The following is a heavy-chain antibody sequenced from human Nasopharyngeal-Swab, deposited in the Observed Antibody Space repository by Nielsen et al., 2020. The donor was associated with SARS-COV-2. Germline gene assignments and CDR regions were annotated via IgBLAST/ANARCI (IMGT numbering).Heavy chain of an antibody. V-gene: IGHV3-9*01. J-gene: IGHJ6*02. CDR3: AKDKRYFDWDGMDV. CDR2: ITWNSGGI. Sequence: SLKISCAASGFTFDDYAMHWVRQAPGKGLEWVSGITWNSGGIGYADSVKGRFTISRDNSKNTLYLQMNSLRAEDTAVYYCAKDKRYFDWDGMDVWGQGTTVTVSS. D-gene: IGHD3-9*01. CDR1: GFTFDDYA.